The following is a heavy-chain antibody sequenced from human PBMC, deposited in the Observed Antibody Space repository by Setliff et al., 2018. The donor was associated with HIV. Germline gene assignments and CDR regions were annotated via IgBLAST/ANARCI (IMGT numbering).Heavy chain of an antibody. Sequence: ASVKVSCKASGYTFSDYDVAWVRQAPGQGLEWMGMVYPSDGSTSYAQKFQGRVTMTRDTSTSTVYMELNSLTSEDTAVYYCARDNTAFDIWGQGTMVTVS. CDR3: ARDNTAFDI. D-gene: IGHD2-2*02. V-gene: IGHV1-46*01. J-gene: IGHJ3*02. CDR2: VYPSDGST. CDR1: GYTFSDYD.